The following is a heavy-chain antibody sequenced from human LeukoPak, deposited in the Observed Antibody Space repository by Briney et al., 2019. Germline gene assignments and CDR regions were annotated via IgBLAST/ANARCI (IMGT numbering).Heavy chain of an antibody. CDR1: GFTFSSSA. Sequence: GGSLRLSCAASGFTFSSSAMSWVRQAPGKGLEWVSAISGSGGSTYYADSVKGRFTISRDNSKNTLYLQMNSLRAEDTAVYYCAKKNYCSGGSCYQKGYYWGQGTLVTVSS. CDR3: AKKNYCSGGSCYQKGYY. J-gene: IGHJ4*02. D-gene: IGHD2-15*01. V-gene: IGHV3-23*01. CDR2: ISGSGGST.